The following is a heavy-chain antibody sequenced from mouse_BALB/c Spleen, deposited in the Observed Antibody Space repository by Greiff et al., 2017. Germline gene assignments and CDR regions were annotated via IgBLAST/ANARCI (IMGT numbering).Heavy chain of an antibody. CDR3: ARDPARLGYAMDY. CDR2: ISNLAYSI. D-gene: IGHD1-2*01. CDR1: GFTFSDYG. J-gene: IGHJ4*01. Sequence: EVQLVESGGGLVQPGGSRKLSCAASGFTFSDYGMAWVRQAPGKGPEWVAFISNLAYSIYYADTVTGRFTISRENAKNTLYLEMSSLRSEDTAMYYCARDPARLGYAMDYWGQGTSVTVSS. V-gene: IGHV5-15*02.